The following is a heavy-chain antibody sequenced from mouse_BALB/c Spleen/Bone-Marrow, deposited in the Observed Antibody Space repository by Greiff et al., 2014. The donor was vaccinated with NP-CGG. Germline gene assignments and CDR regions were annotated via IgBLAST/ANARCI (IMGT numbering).Heavy chain of an antibody. CDR2: SNPSNGGS. CDR1: GYTFSNYY. Sequence: VQLQQSGAELVKPGASVKLSCKASGYTFSNYYMYWVKQRPGQGLEWIGESNPSNGGSNFNEKFKSKATLTVDKSSRTAYMQLSSLTSEDSAVYYCTRSNYGYWYFDVWGAGTTVTVSS. D-gene: IGHD1-1*01. J-gene: IGHJ1*01. CDR3: TRSNYGYWYFDV. V-gene: IGHV1S81*02.